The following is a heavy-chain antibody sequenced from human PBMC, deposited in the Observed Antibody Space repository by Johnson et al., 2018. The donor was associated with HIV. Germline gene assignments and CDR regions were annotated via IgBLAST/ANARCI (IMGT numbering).Heavy chain of an antibody. D-gene: IGHD3-22*01. CDR3: ARVGARITMTMGWGDAFDI. CDR1: GFTFSSYD. J-gene: IGHJ3*02. CDR2: IGTAGDT. V-gene: IGHV3-13*01. Sequence: VQLVESGGGLVQPGGSLRLSCAASGFTFSSYDMHWVRQVTGKGLEWVSTIGTAGDTYYPDSVRGRFTISRENAKNTLYLQMNSLRAEDTAVYYCARVGARITMTMGWGDAFDIWGQGTMVTVSS.